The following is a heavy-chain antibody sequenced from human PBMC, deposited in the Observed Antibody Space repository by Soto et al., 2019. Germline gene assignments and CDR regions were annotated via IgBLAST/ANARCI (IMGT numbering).Heavy chain of an antibody. J-gene: IGHJ4*02. CDR3: ARPAGSSSRPLVFDY. Sequence: QVQVVQSGAEVKRPGPSVKVSCKASGDTFTSNGISWLRQAPGQALEWLAWISIYNGNTQYAQQVQGRVTMTTDTSTNPADMVRRSLKSDYTAVYYCARPAGSSSRPLVFDYWGQGTLVTVSA. CDR1: GDTFTSNG. V-gene: IGHV1-18*04. CDR2: ISIYNGNT. D-gene: IGHD6-6*01.